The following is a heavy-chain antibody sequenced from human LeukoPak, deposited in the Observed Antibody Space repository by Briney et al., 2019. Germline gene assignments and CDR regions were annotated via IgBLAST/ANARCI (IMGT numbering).Heavy chain of an antibody. V-gene: IGHV1-2*02. J-gene: IGHJ4*02. CDR2: TKPKDGGT. CDR1: GFSLSGYY. D-gene: IGHD5-18*01. Sequence: ASVTVSCKASGFSLSGYYIHWVRQAPGQRLESVGWTKPKDGGTNFADNFEGRVTLTRDTSTNTAFMELTKLKSDDTAVYYCTRARREQGYVYGADFFDYWGQGTLVIVS. CDR3: TRARREQGYVYGADFFDY.